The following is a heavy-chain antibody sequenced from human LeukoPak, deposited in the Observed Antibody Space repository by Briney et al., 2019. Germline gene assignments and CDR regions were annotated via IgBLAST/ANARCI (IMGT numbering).Heavy chain of an antibody. V-gene: IGHV3-7*03. Sequence: GGSLRLSCAASGFTFSSYWMSWVRQAPGKGLEWVANIKHDGSEKYYVDSVKGRFTISRGNAKNSLYLQMNSLRAEDTAVYYCARDKAMVRGVIFHYYGMDVWGQGTTVTVSS. CDR2: IKHDGSEK. J-gene: IGHJ6*02. CDR3: ARDKAMVRGVIFHYYGMDV. D-gene: IGHD3-10*01. CDR1: GFTFSSYW.